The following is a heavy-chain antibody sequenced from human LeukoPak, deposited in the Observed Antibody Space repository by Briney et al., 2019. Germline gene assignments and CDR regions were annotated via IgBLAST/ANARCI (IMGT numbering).Heavy chain of an antibody. V-gene: IGHV3-30-3*01. CDR1: GFIFRTYA. CDR3: ARDMASVVRGITYYLDY. Sequence: GRSLRLSCAASGFIFRTYAMHWVRQAPGKGLEWVAVIANDGGNKSYADSVRGRFTISRDNSKNTLYVQMNSLRTEDTAVYYCARDMASVVRGITYYLDYWGQGTLVTVSS. J-gene: IGHJ4*02. CDR2: IANDGGNK. D-gene: IGHD3-10*01.